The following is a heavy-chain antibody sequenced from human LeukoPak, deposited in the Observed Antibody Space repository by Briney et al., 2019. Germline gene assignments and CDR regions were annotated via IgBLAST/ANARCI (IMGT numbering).Heavy chain of an antibody. Sequence: SETLSLTCAVYGGSFSGYYWSWIRQPPGKGLEWIGEINHSGSTNYNPSLKSRVTISVDTSKNQFSLKLSSVTAADTAVYYCARGVNLDSSEDWGQGILVTVSS. D-gene: IGHD3-22*01. V-gene: IGHV4-34*01. CDR3: ARGVNLDSSED. J-gene: IGHJ4*02. CDR1: GGSFSGYY. CDR2: INHSGST.